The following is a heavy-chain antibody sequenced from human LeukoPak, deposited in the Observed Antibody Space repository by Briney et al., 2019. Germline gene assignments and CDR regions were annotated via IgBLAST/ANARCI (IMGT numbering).Heavy chain of an antibody. CDR1: GFAFSDYT. V-gene: IGHV3-21*01. D-gene: IGHD2-21*01. CDR3: ARDESGDNDAFDI. J-gene: IGHJ3*02. Sequence: GGSRRLSCAASGFAFSDYTMNWVRLAPGKGLEWVSSISGSSNYIYYADSVKGRFTISRGNAKNSLYLQMSSLRVEDTAVYYCARDESGDNDAFDIWGQGTTVTVSS. CDR2: ISGSSNYI.